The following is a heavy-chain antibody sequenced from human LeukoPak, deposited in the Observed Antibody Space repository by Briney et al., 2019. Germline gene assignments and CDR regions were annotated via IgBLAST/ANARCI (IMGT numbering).Heavy chain of an antibody. V-gene: IGHV3-9*01. J-gene: IGHJ4*02. CDR2: ISWNSGSI. Sequence: GGSLRLSCAASGFTFDDYAMHWVRQAPGKGLEWVSGISWNSGSIGYADSVKGRFTISRDNAKNSLYLQMNSLRAEDTALYYCAKGQYGSGSYYPIDYWGQGTLVTVSS. CDR3: AKGQYGSGSYYPIDY. CDR1: GFTFDDYA. D-gene: IGHD3-10*01.